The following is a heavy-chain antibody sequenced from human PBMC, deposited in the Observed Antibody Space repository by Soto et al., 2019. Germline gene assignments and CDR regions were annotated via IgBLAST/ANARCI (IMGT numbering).Heavy chain of an antibody. CDR3: AKVQQRAHRAARPYYYYYGMDV. J-gene: IGHJ6*02. CDR1: GFTFSSYA. V-gene: IGHV3-23*01. D-gene: IGHD6-6*01. CDR2: ISGSGGST. Sequence: GGSLRLSCAASGFTFSSYAMSWVRQAPGKGLEWVSAISGSGGSTYYADSVKGRFTISRDNSKNTLYLQMNSLRAEDAAVYYCAKVQQRAHRAARPYYYYYGMDVWGQGTTVTVSS.